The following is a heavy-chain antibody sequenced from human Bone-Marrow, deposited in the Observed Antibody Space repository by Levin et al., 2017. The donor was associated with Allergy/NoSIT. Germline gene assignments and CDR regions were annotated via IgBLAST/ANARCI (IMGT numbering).Heavy chain of an antibody. J-gene: IGHJ4*02. CDR3: ARENYDASGQRLHFDS. CDR1: GYTFTSYV. CDR2: SSAYNGRT. V-gene: IGHV1-18*01. Sequence: ASVKVSCKASGYTFTSYVISWVRQVPGQGLEWMGWSSAYNGRTKYVQNFEDRVNMTTDRSTSTAYMELRSLGSGDTAVYYCARENYDASGQRLHFDSWGQGTLVTVSS. D-gene: IGHD2-15*01.